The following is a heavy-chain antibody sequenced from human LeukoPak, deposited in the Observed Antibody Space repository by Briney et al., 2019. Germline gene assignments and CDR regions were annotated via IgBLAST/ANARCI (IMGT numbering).Heavy chain of an antibody. CDR1: GYTFTSYG. CDR2: ISAYNGNT. D-gene: IGHD3-3*01. Sequence: ASVKVSCKASGYTFTSYGISWVRQAPGQGLEWMGWISAYNGNTNYAQKLQGRVTMTTDTSTSTAYMELRSLRSDDTAVYYCARGVAFHDFWSGYHNFDYWGQGTLVTVSS. CDR3: ARGVAFHDFWSGYHNFDY. V-gene: IGHV1-18*01. J-gene: IGHJ4*02.